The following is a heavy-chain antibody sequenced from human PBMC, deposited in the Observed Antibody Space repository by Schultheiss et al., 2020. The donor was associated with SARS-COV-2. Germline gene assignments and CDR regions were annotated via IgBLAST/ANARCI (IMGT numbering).Heavy chain of an antibody. J-gene: IGHJ6*02. CDR2: INHSGST. CDR1: GGSFSVYY. CDR3: ARGRGYCSGGSCYLPTHYYYYGMDV. D-gene: IGHD2-15*01. Sequence: SQTLSLTCAVYGGSFSVYYWSWIRQPPGKGLEWIGEINHSGSTNYNPSLKSRVTISVDTSKNQFSLKLSSVTAADTAVYYCARGRGYCSGGSCYLPTHYYYYGMDVWGQGTTVRLL. V-gene: IGHV4-34*01.